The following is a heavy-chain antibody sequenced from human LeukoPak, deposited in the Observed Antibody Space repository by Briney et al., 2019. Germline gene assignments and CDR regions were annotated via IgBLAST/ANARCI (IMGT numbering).Heavy chain of an antibody. CDR1: GFTFSNYD. D-gene: IGHD3-22*01. CDR2: IRYDGSNK. V-gene: IGHV3-30*02. CDR3: ARFDSSGYYFYY. J-gene: IGHJ4*02. Sequence: GGSLRLSCAACGFTFSNYDMHWVRQAPGKGLEWVSSIRYDGSNKYYADSVKGRFTISRDKAKNTIYLQMDSLRAEDTAVYFCARFDSSGYYFYYWGQGTLATVS.